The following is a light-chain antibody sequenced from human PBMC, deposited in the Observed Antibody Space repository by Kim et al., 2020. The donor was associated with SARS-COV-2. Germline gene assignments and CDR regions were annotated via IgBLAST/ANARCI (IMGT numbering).Light chain of an antibody. V-gene: IGKV2-28*01. CDR1: QSLLHSNGYNY. J-gene: IGKJ3*01. Sequence: PASNSCRSSQSLLHSNGYNYLDWYLQKPGQSPQLLIYLGSNRASGVPDRFSGSGSGTDFTLRISRVEAEDVGVYYCMQALQTPFTFGPGTKVDIK. CDR3: MQALQTPFT. CDR2: LGS.